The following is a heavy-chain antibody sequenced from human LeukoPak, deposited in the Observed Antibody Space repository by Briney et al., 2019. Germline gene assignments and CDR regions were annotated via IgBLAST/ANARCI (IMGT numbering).Heavy chain of an antibody. J-gene: IGHJ5*02. D-gene: IGHD4/OR15-4a*01. V-gene: IGHV1-8*01. Sequence: ASVKVSCKXSRYTFTSYDINWVRQATGQGLEWMGWMNPNSGNTGYAQKFQGRATMTRNTSISTAYMELSSLRSEDTAVYYCARKNYGSNRWFDPWGQGTLVTVSS. CDR1: RYTFTSYD. CDR3: ARKNYGSNRWFDP. CDR2: MNPNSGNT.